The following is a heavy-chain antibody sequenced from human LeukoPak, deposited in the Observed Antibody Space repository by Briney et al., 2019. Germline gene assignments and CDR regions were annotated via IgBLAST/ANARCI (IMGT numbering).Heavy chain of an antibody. CDR1: GYTFTSYW. D-gene: IGHD6-6*01. V-gene: IGHV5-51*01. CDR3: ARRSTSSGFPYFDY. CDR2: IFPGDSDT. J-gene: IGHJ4*02. Sequence: GESLKISCKGSGYTFTSYWIGWVRQMPGKGLEWMGIIFPGDSDTTYSPSFQGQVTISADESISTAYLQWSSLKASDTAMYYCARRSTSSGFPYFDYWGQGTLVTVSS.